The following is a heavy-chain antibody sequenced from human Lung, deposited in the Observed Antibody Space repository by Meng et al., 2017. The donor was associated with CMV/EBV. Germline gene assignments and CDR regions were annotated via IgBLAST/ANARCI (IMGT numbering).Heavy chain of an antibody. J-gene: IGHJ4*02. CDR3: ARPIEGIRETLDY. D-gene: IGHD3-10*01. CDR2: INEDGTDK. V-gene: IGHV3-7*01. CDR1: GFTVTRNW. Sequence: SLXLSCXXSGFTVTRNWMTWVRQAPGKGLEWVANINEDGTDKNYLDSVKGRFTISRDNVKKSVYLQMNTLRGEDTAVYYCARPIEGIRETLDYWGQGTLVNVYS.